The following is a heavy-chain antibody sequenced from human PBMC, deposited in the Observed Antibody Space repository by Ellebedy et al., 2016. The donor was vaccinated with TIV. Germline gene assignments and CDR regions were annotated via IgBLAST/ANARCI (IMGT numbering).Heavy chain of an antibody. CDR2: ISSSSSTI. CDR1: GFTFNTYI. V-gene: IGHV3-48*04. CDR3: ARGGALDY. J-gene: IGHJ4*02. Sequence: GGSLRLSCAASGFTFNTYIMNWVRQAPGKGLEWISFISSSSSTIYYADSVKGRFTISRDNAKNSLYLQMNSLRAEDTAVYYCARGGALDYWGQGTPVTVSS.